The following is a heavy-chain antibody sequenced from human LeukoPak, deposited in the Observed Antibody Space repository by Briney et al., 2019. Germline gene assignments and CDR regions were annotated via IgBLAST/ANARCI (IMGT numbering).Heavy chain of an antibody. CDR1: GFTFSSSW. V-gene: IGHV4-34*01. D-gene: IGHD3-22*01. J-gene: IGHJ6*03. CDR3: ARGAFYDNSGYIPYYYCYYMDV. CDR2: INHSGNT. Sequence: GSLRLSCAASGFTFSSSWRSWIRQPPGKGLEWIGEINHSGNTNYNPSLKSRVTISVDTSKNQFSLNLSSVTAADTAIYYCARGAFYDNSGYIPYYYCYYMDVWVKGTTVTVSS.